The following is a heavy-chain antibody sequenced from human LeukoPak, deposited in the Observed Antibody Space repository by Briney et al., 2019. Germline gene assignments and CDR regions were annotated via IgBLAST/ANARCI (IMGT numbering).Heavy chain of an antibody. D-gene: IGHD2-2*01. CDR3: ARYCSSTGCYEDAFDI. CDR2: IYYSGST. Sequence: SETLSLTSTVSGGSISSYYWSWIRQPPGKGLEWIGYIYYSGSTNYNPSLKSRVTISVVTSKNQFSLRLSSVTAADTAVYYCARYCSSTGCYEDAFDIWGQGTMVTVSS. CDR1: GGSISSYY. V-gene: IGHV4-59*08. J-gene: IGHJ3*02.